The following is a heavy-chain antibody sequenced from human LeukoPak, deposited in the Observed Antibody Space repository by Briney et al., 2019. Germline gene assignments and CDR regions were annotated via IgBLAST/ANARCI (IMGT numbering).Heavy chain of an antibody. J-gene: IGHJ4*02. D-gene: IGHD3-22*01. CDR3: ARLLWDYDSSDRDY. CDR2: ISYDGSNK. CDR1: GFTFSSYA. V-gene: IGHV3-30*07. Sequence: TGGSLRLSCAASGFTFSSYAMHWVRQAPGKGLEWVAVISYDGSNKYYADSVKGRFTISRDNSKNTLYLQMNSLRAEDTAVYYCARLLWDYDSSDRDYWGQGTLVTVSS.